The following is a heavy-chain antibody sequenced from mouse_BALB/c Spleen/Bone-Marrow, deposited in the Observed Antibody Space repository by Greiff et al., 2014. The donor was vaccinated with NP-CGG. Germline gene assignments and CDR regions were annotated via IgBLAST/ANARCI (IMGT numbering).Heavy chain of an antibody. CDR1: GYTFTDYN. CDR3: ATGTWSAY. V-gene: IGHV1-18*01. J-gene: IGHJ3*01. Sequence: EVQLVESGPELVKPGASVKIPCKASGYTFTDYNMDWVKQSHGKSLEWIGDINPNNGGTIYNQKFKGKATLTVDKSSSTAYMELRSLTSEDTAVYYCATGTWSAYWGQGTLVTVSA. CDR2: INPNNGGT. D-gene: IGHD4-1*01.